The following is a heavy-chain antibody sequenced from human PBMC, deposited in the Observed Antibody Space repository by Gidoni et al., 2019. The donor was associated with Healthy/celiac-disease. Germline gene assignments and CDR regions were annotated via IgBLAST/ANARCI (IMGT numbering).Heavy chain of an antibody. CDR3: ARGVTAPGYFQH. CDR2: ISSSSSYI. J-gene: IGHJ1*01. CDR1: GFTFSSYS. V-gene: IGHV3-21*01. D-gene: IGHD2-21*02. Sequence: EVQLVESGGGLVKPGGSLRLSCAASGFTFSSYSMNWVRQAPGKGLEWVSSISSSSSYIYYADSVKGRFTISRDNAKNSLYLQMNSLRAEDTAVYYCARGVTAPGYFQHWGQGTLVTVSS.